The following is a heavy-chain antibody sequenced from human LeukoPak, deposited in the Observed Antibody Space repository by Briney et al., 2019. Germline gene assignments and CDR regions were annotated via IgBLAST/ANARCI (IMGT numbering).Heavy chain of an antibody. V-gene: IGHV1-69*05. Sequence: SVKVSCKASGGTFSSYAISWVRQAPRQGLEWMGGIIPIFGTANYAQKFQGRVTITRNTSISTAYMELSSLRSEDTAVYYCARAIKHYYDSSGYQVDYWGQGTLVTVSS. CDR1: GGTFSSYA. CDR3: ARAIKHYYDSSGYQVDY. CDR2: IIPIFGTA. J-gene: IGHJ4*02. D-gene: IGHD3-22*01.